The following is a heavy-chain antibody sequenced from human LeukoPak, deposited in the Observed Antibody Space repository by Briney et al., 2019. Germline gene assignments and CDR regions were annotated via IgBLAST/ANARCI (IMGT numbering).Heavy chain of an antibody. J-gene: IGHJ5*02. D-gene: IGHD3-9*01. CDR1: GYTFTSYG. V-gene: IGHV1-18*01. CDR3: ARVVLYYDILTGYYLNWFDP. CDR2: ISAYNGNT. Sequence: ASVKVSCKASGYTFTSYGISWVRQAPGQGLEWMGWISAYNGNTNYAQKLQGRVTMTTDTSTSTAYMGLRSLRSDDTAVYYCARVVLYYDILTGYYLNWFDPWGQGTLVTDSS.